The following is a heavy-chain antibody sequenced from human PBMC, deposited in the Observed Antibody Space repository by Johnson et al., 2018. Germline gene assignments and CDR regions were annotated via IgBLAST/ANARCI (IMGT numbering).Heavy chain of an antibody. CDR2: IWYDGSNK. Sequence: QVQLVESGGGLVQXGGSXRLXCAASGFTFSSYWMSWVRQAPGKGLEWVAVIWYDGSNKYYADSVKGRFTISRDNSKNTLYLQMNSLRAEDTAVYYCARDRLHCSGGSCYFYGMDVWGQGTTVTVSS. CDR1: GFTFSSYW. CDR3: ARDRLHCSGGSCYFYGMDV. D-gene: IGHD2-15*01. J-gene: IGHJ6*02. V-gene: IGHV3-33*08.